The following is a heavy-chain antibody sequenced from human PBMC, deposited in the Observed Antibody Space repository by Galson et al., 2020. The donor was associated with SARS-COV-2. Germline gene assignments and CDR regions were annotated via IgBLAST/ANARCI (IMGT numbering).Heavy chain of an antibody. CDR2: ISAYNGNT. V-gene: IGHV1-18*01. J-gene: IGHJ4*02. CDR3: ARERGGNMDDYGWGSLHSYYFDY. D-gene: IGHD3-16*01. Sequence: ASVKVSCKASGYTFTSYGISWVRQAPGQGLEWMGWISAYNGNTNYAQKLQGRVTMTTDTSTSTAYMELRSLRSDDTAVYYCARERGGNMDDYGWGSLHSYYFDYWGQGTLVTVSS. CDR1: GYTFTSYG.